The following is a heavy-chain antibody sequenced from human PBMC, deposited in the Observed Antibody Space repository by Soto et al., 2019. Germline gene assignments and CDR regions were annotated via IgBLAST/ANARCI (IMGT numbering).Heavy chain of an antibody. D-gene: IGHD6-13*01. CDR3: ARYRTSGSWSKFDY. CDR2: IYYNGST. V-gene: IGHV4-31*11. Sequence: QVLLQESGPRLMKPSQTLSLTCAVSGLTISSASYYWSWIRQHPGKGLEWVGNIYYNGSTYYSPSIKSRLTLWLVTSENQFSLRLTSVTAADTAVYYCARYRTSGSWSKFDYWGQGTLVTVSS. CDR1: GLTISSASYY. J-gene: IGHJ4*02.